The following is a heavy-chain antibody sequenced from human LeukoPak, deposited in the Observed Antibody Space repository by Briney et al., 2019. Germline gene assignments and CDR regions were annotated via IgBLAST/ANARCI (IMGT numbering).Heavy chain of an antibody. CDR1: GFTFTYYA. J-gene: IGHJ4*02. D-gene: IGHD5-24*01. CDR2: ISSSGSTM. V-gene: IGHV3-11*04. CDR3: ARDEEMGTTH. Sequence: GRSLRLSCAASGFTFTYYAMSWVRQAPGKGLEWVSYISSSGSTMYYADSVKGRFTISRDNAKNSLYLQMNSLRAEDTAVYYCARDEEMGTTHWGQGTLVTVSS.